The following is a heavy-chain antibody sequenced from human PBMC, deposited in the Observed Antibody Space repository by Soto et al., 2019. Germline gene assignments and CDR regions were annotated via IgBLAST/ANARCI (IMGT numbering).Heavy chain of an antibody. D-gene: IGHD3-16*01. J-gene: IGHJ5*01. CDR3: ARWKYSYADLPGDWFDS. Sequence: QVQLQESGPGLVRPSETLSLTCTVSGASLTSGSYYWSWVRQPPGKGLEWIAYIYRSGSTYYNPSLKSPSTISVDTSKDQFSLRLTSVTPADTAMYYCARWKYSYADLPGDWFDSWGQGTLVTVSS. CDR2: IYRSGST. V-gene: IGHV4-61*01. CDR1: GASLTSGSYY.